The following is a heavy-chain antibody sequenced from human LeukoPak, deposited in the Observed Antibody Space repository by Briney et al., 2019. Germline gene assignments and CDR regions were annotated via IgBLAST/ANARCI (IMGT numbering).Heavy chain of an antibody. J-gene: IGHJ4*02. CDR2: IYSGGST. D-gene: IGHD6-13*01. V-gene: IGHV3-66*02. CDR1: GFTVSSNY. Sequence: GGSLRLSCAASGFTVSSNYMSWVRQAPGKGLEWVSVIYSGGSTYYPDSVKGRFTISRDNSKNTLYLQMNSLRAEDTAVYYYARDRYSSSSNFDYWGQGTLVTVSS. CDR3: ARDRYSSSSNFDY.